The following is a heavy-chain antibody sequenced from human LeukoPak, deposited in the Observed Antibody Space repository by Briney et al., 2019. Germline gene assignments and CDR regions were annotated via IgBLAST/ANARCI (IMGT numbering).Heavy chain of an antibody. D-gene: IGHD3-10*01. CDR2: ISGSGGNT. V-gene: IGHV3-23*01. CDR3: AKGGAVSSKSITMVRGTRRYYYYMDV. CDR1: GLTFSSHG. Sequence: GGSLRLSCAASGLTFSSHGMNWVRQAPGKGLEWVSGISGSGGNTYYADSVKGRFTISRDNSKNTLYLQMNSLRAEDTAVYYCAKGGAVSSKSITMVRGTRRYYYYMDVWGKGTTVTISS. J-gene: IGHJ6*03.